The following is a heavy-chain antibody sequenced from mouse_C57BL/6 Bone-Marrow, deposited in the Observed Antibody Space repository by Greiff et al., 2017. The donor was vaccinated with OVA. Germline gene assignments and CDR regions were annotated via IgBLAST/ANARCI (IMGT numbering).Heavy chain of an antibody. CDR3: AKVPWDYGSSYGFAY. Sequence: VKLMESGPELVKPGASVKISCTASGYAFSSSWMNWVKQRPGKGLEWIGRIYPGDGDTNYTGKFKGKATLTADKSSSTAYMQLSSRTSEDSAVYFCAKVPWDYGSSYGFAYWGQGTLVTVSA. CDR2: IYPGDGDT. D-gene: IGHD1-1*01. V-gene: IGHV1-82*01. CDR1: GYAFSSSW. J-gene: IGHJ3*01.